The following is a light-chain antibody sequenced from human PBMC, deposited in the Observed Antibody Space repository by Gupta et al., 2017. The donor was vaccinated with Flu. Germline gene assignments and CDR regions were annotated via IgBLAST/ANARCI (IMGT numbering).Light chain of an antibody. CDR3: AAWDDSLSFG. V-gene: IGLV1-47*01. CDR1: SSDIGSNY. CDR2: MNN. J-gene: IGLJ2*01. Sequence: QSVLTQPPSASGTPGHRVTISCSGSSSDIGSNYVYWYQHHQGTTPNRRIFMNNRRPSGVPDCFSGSNSGTSASLASSGLRSDDDADYYCAAWDDSLSFGFGGGTKMTGL.